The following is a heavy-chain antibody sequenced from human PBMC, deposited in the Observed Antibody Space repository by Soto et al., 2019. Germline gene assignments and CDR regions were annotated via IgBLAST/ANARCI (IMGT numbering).Heavy chain of an antibody. CDR3: AREPPEPPPDH. J-gene: IGHJ4*02. CDR1: GYTFSDYG. V-gene: IGHV1-18*01. Sequence: QVQLVQSGADVKKPGASVKVSCKAYGYTFSDYGISWVRQAPGQGLEWMGWISAKNGNTNLAQKFRGRVSMTSDTSTSTVYMELRSLKADDTAVSYCAREPPEPPPDHWGQGTLVTVSS. CDR2: ISAKNGNT.